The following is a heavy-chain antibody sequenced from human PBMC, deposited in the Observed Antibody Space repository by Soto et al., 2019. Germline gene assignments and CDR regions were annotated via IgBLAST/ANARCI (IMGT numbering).Heavy chain of an antibody. J-gene: IGHJ4*02. CDR3: ARTMVIRSGWYYIDY. V-gene: IGHV4-59*08. CDR2: IYYSGST. CDR1: GGSISSYY. D-gene: IGHD6-19*01. Sequence: SETLSLTCTVSGGSISSYYWSWIRQPPGKGLEWIGYIYYSGSTNYNPSLKSRVTISVDTSKNQFSLKLSSVTAADTAVYYCARTMVIRSGWYYIDYWGQGTLVTVSS.